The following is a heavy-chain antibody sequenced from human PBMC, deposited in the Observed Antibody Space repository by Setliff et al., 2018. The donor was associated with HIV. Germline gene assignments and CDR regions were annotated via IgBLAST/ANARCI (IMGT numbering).Heavy chain of an antibody. V-gene: IGHV1-69*13. J-gene: IGHJ3*01. CDR1: GGTFKNMA. Sequence: SVKVSCKASGGTFKNMAISWVRQAPGQGLEWMGGVIPSFATANYAQKFQGRITITADELTSTVYMDLNSLKSEDSAVYYCANPHDGGAFDVWGQGTAVTVSS. CDR3: ANPHDGGAFDV. CDR2: VIPSFATA. D-gene: IGHD1-1*01.